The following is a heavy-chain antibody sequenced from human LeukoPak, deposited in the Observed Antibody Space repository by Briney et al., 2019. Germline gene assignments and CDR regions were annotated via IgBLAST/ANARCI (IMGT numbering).Heavy chain of an antibody. CDR1: GFTFSSYA. D-gene: IGHD2-2*01. CDR3: ARGFSCSSTSCQRDDAFDI. CDR2: INHSGST. V-gene: IGHV4-34*01. J-gene: IGHJ3*02. Sequence: GSLRLSCAASGFTFSSYAISWVRQPPGKGLEWIGEINHSGSTNYNPSLKSRVTISVDTSKNQFSLKLSSVTAADTAVYYCARGFSCSSTSCQRDDAFDIWGQGTMVTVSS.